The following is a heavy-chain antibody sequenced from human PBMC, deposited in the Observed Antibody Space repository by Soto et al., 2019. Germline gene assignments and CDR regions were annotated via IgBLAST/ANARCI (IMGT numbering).Heavy chain of an antibody. CDR1: GGSLSSDNFF. Sequence: QVQLQESGPGLVKPSQTLSVTCTVSGGSLSSDNFFWSWVRQHPETGLEWVGYIYHTGAAYYNLSLKSRLTISLDTSKNRFSLSLISVTAADTAVYSCAREVISPATSDAFDIWGQGTMVTVSS. CDR3: AREVISPATSDAFDI. D-gene: IGHD1-26*01. CDR2: IYHTGAA. V-gene: IGHV4-31*03. J-gene: IGHJ3*02.